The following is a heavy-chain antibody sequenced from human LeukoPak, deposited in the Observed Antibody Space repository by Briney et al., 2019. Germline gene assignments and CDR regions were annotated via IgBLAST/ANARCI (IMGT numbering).Heavy chain of an antibody. D-gene: IGHD3-3*01. V-gene: IGHV4-59*01. CDR2: VHYSGST. Sequence: SETLSLTRTVPFGSISSYYWNWIRQSPEKGLEWIGYVHYSGSTYYNPSLKSRITMSVDTSKSQFSLKLSSVTAADTAVYYCARGYDFWSGPTYYGMDVWGQGTTVTVSS. CDR1: FGSISSYY. CDR3: ARGYDFWSGPTYYGMDV. J-gene: IGHJ6*02.